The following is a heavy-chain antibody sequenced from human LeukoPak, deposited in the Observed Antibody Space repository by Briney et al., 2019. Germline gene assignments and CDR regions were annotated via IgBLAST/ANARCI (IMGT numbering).Heavy chain of an antibody. CDR2: IIPIFGTA. CDR3: ARGYSGYDSAHYYYGMDV. J-gene: IGHJ6*02. D-gene: IGHD5-12*01. CDR1: GGTFSSYA. V-gene: IGHV1-69*13. Sequence: SVKVSCKASGGTFSSYAISWVRQAPGQGLEWMGGIIPIFGTANYAQKFQGRVTITADESTSTAYMELSSLRSKDTAVYYCARGYSGYDSAHYYYGMDVWGQGTTVTVSS.